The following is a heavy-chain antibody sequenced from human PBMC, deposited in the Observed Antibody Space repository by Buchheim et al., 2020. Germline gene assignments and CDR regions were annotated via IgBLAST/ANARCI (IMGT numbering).Heavy chain of an antibody. CDR3: AREEVSYYYGMDV. CDR2: INHSGST. D-gene: IGHD2-21*01. J-gene: IGHJ6*02. V-gene: IGHV4-34*01. Sequence: QVQLQQWGAGLLKPSETLSLTCAVYGGSFSGYYWSWIRQPPGKGLEWIGEINHSGSTNYNPSLKSRVTISVDTSKNQFSLKLSSVTAADTAVYYCAREEVSYYYGMDVWGQGTT. CDR1: GGSFSGYY.